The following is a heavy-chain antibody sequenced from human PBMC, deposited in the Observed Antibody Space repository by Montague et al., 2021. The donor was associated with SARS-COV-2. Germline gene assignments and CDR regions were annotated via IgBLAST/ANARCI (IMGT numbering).Heavy chain of an antibody. Sequence: SETLSLTCTVSGGSISNSSYYWGWIRQPPGKGLEWIGSIYYNGSTYYNPSLKSRVTISVDTSKNQFSLKLSSVTAADTAVYYCARLGDYYDSRRGAFDIWGQGTMVTVSS. CDR3: ARLGDYYDSRRGAFDI. CDR2: IYYNGST. J-gene: IGHJ3*02. D-gene: IGHD3-22*01. V-gene: IGHV4-39*01. CDR1: GGSISNSSYY.